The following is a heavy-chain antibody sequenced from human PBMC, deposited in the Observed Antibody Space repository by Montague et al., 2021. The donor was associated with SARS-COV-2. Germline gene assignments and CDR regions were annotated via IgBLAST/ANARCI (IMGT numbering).Heavy chain of an antibody. J-gene: IGHJ4*02. V-gene: IGHV2-5*02. Sequence: VKPTQTPTLTCTFSGFSLNTSGVGVGWIRQPPGKALEWLALIYWDDDERYSPSLKSRLTITKDTSKNQVVLTMTNMDPVDTATYYCARRVWYYYDSSGYYDYWGQGTLVTVSS. D-gene: IGHD3-22*01. CDR1: GFSLNTSGVG. CDR2: IYWDDDE. CDR3: ARRVWYYYDSSGYYDY.